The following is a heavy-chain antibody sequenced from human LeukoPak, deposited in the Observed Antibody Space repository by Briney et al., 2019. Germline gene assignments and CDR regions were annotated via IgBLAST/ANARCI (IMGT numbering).Heavy chain of an antibody. CDR3: AKGWAGYYFDS. J-gene: IGHJ4*02. D-gene: IGHD6-19*01. CDR1: GFTFSSYA. Sequence: GGSLRLSCAASGFTFSSYAMSWVRQAPGKGLEWVSTISGSGGSTYYVDSVKGRFTISRDNSKNTLYLQVNSLRAEDTAVYYCAKGWAGYYFDSWGQGTRVTVSS. CDR2: ISGSGGST. V-gene: IGHV3-23*01.